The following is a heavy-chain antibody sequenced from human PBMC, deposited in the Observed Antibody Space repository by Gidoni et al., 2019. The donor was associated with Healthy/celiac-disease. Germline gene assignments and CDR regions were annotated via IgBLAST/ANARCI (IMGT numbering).Heavy chain of an antibody. D-gene: IGHD3-22*01. CDR3: ARCSSGYYRHAFDI. CDR2: IIPILGIA. J-gene: IGHJ3*02. Sequence: QVQLVQSGAEVKKPGSSVKVSCKASGGTFSSYTISWVRQAPGQGLEWMGRIIPILGIANYAQKFQGRVTITADKSTSTAYMELSSLRSEDTAVYYCARCSSGYYRHAFDIWGQGTMVTVSS. CDR1: GGTFSSYT. V-gene: IGHV1-69*02.